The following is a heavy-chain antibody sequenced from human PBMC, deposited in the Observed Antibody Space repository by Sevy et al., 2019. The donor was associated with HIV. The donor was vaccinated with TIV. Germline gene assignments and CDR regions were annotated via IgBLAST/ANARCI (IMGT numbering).Heavy chain of an antibody. D-gene: IGHD2-15*01. Sequence: GGSLRLSCAASGFIFSSYWMSWVRQAPGKGLEWVANIKQDGSEKYYVDSVKGRLTISRDNAKNSLYLQMNSLRAEDTAVYYCARDLLLGYCSGGSCHAKGYWGQGTLVTVSS. V-gene: IGHV3-7*01. CDR2: IKQDGSEK. CDR3: ARDLLLGYCSGGSCHAKGY. CDR1: GFIFSSYW. J-gene: IGHJ4*02.